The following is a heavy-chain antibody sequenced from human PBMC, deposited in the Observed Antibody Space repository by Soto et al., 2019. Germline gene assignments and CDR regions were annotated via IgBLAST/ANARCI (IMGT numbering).Heavy chain of an antibody. CDR1: GFTFSSYA. V-gene: IGHV3-30-3*01. D-gene: IGHD4-4*01. CDR3: ASYSNSFTPVNY. Sequence: QVQLVESGGGVVQPGRSLRLSCAASGFTFSSYAMHWVRQAPGKGLEWVAVISYDGSNKYYADSVKGRFTISRDNSKNTLYLQMNSLRAEDTAAYYCASYSNSFTPVNYWGQGTLVTVSS. CDR2: ISYDGSNK. J-gene: IGHJ4*02.